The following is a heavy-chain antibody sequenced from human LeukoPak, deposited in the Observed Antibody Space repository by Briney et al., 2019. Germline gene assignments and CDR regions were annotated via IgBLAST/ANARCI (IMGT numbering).Heavy chain of an antibody. V-gene: IGHV4-59*11. J-gene: IGHJ6*02. D-gene: IGHD5-18*01. CDR2: IYYSGST. CDR3: ARVWSYGPPGYYYGMDV. Sequence: SETLSLTCTVSGGSISSHYWTWIRQPPGKGLEWIGYIYYSGSTNYNPSLKSRVTISVDTSKNQFSLKLSSVTAADTAVYYCARVWSYGPPGYYYGMDVWGQGTTVTVSS. CDR1: GGSISSHY.